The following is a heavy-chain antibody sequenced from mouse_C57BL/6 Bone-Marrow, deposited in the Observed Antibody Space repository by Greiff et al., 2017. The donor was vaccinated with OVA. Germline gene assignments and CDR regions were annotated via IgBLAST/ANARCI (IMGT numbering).Heavy chain of an antibody. Sequence: VQLQQPGAELVRPGTSVKLSCKASGYTFTSYWMHWVKQRPGQGLEWIGVINPSDSYTNYTQKFKGKATLTVDTSSSTAYMQLSSLTSEDSAVYYCARDYYGSFYAMDYWGQGTSVTVSS. D-gene: IGHD1-1*01. CDR2: INPSDSYT. J-gene: IGHJ4*01. CDR1: GYTFTSYW. V-gene: IGHV1-59*01. CDR3: ARDYYGSFYAMDY.